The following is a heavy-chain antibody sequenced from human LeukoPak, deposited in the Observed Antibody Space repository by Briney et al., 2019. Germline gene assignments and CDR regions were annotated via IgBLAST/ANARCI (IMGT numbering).Heavy chain of an antibody. V-gene: IGHV4-59*01. J-gene: IGHJ4*02. Sequence: SETLSLTCTVPGGSISSYYWSWIRQPPGKGLEWIGYIYYSGSTNYNPSLKSRVTISVDTSKNQFSLKLSSVTAADTAVYYCAGVVPAAKAFDYWGQGTLVNVSS. CDR2: IYYSGST. D-gene: IGHD2-2*01. CDR1: GGSISSYY. CDR3: AGVVPAAKAFDY.